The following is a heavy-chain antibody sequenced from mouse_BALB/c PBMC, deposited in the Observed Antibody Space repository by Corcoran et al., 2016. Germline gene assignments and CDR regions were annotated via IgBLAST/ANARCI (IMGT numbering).Heavy chain of an antibody. CDR1: GFNIKETY. CDR2: IDTANGNT. J-gene: IGHJ2*01. CDR3: GRSREGNYVVY. Sequence: EVQLQQSGAELVKPGASVKLSCTASGFNIKETYMHWVKQRPEQGLEWIGRIDTANGNTKYEPKFQGKATMTADTSSNTVYLQLSSLTSEATAVYYCGRSREGNYVVYWGQGTTLTVSS. V-gene: IGHV14-3*02. D-gene: IGHD2-1*01.